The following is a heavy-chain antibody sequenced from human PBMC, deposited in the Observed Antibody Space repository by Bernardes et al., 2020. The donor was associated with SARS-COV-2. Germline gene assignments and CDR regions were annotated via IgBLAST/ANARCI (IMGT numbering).Heavy chain of an antibody. J-gene: IGHJ4*02. CDR1: GFNFHDYG. Sequence: GGSLRLSCAASGFNFHDYGMTWVRQAPGKGLEWVSSIGGSGRTTYYADSVKGRFTVSRDNAKDTLYLQMNSLRAEDTAVYYCAREFRRIVVAGGPGHWGQGTLVTVSS. CDR3: AREFRRIVVAGGPGH. V-gene: IGHV3-23*01. CDR2: IGGSGRTT. D-gene: IGHD2-15*01.